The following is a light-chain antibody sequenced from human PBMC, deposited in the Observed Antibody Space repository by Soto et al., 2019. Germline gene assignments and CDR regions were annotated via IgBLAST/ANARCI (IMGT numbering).Light chain of an antibody. CDR3: QQSYSTPLT. CDR1: QSIRSY. CDR2: AAS. J-gene: IGKJ4*01. Sequence: DIQMTPSPSSLSASVVDRVTIACRASQSIRSYLNWYQQKPGKAPKLLIYAASNLQSGVPSRFSGSGSGTDFTLTISSLLPEDFATYYCQQSYSTPLTFGGGTKVDI. V-gene: IGKV1-39*01.